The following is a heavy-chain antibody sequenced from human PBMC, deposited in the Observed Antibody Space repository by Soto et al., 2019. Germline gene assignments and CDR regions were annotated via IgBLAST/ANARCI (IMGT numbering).Heavy chain of an antibody. D-gene: IGHD3-22*01. J-gene: IGHJ3*02. CDR1: GYTFTSYA. Sequence: ASVKVSCKASGYTFTSYAMHWVRQAPGQRLEWMGWINAGNGNTKYSQKFQGRVTITRDTSASTAYMELSSLRSEDTAVYYCARGGIFDSSGYYYFSPFDIWSQGTMVTV. V-gene: IGHV1-3*01. CDR2: INAGNGNT. CDR3: ARGGIFDSSGYYYFSPFDI.